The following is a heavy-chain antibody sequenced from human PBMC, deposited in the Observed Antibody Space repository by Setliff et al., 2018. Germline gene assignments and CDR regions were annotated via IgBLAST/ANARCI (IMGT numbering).Heavy chain of an antibody. D-gene: IGHD3-3*01. CDR1: GYTFTSYY. CDR2: INPSGGST. CDR3: AKDGSSVVRFLEWSHKDYYYMDV. Sequence: ASVKVSCKASGYTFTSYYMHWVRQAPGQGLEWMGIINPSGGSTSYAQRFEGRVTLTRDTSINTAYMELSRLRHDDTAIYYCAKDGSSVVRFLEWSHKDYYYMDVWGKGTTVTVSS. V-gene: IGHV1-46*01. J-gene: IGHJ6*03.